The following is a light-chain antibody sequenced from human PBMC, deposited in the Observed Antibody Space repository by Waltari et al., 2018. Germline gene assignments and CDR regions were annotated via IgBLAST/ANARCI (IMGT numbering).Light chain of an antibody. J-gene: IGKJ4*01. V-gene: IGKV3-11*01. CDR2: RAS. CDR3: QQRTDWPLT. CDR1: QTIKNY. Sequence: EIVLTQSPATLSLSPGERATLSCRASQTIKNYLAWYQQKPGQPPRLLIYRASNRATGIPARFSGSGSGTDFTLTISSLEPEDFAVYYCQQRTDWPLTFGGGTTVEIK.